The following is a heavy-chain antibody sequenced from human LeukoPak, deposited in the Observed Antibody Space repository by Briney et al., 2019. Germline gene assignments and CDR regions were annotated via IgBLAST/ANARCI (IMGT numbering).Heavy chain of an antibody. CDR3: ARIFLGSTTLPDY. V-gene: IGHV3-7*05. CDR1: GFRFSDYE. Sequence: PGGSLRLSCVASGFRFSDYEMNWVRQAPGKGLEWVANIKQDGSEKYYVDSVKGRFTISRDNTKNSLSLQMNSLRAEDTAAYYCARIFLGSTTLPDYWGQGTLVTVSS. D-gene: IGHD1-26*01. CDR2: IKQDGSEK. J-gene: IGHJ4*02.